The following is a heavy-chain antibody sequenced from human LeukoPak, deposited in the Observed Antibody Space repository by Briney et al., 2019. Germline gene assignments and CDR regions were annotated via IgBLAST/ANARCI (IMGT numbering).Heavy chain of an antibody. V-gene: IGHV3-15*01. D-gene: IGHD3-16*01. J-gene: IGHJ4*02. CDR3: LWVGKTVGGFDI. CDR1: GFTFSDAW. Sequence: TGGSLRLSCVASGFTFSDAWMSWVGQAPGKGLEWVARIKSKRGGGISDYAAPVKVTFTISRDDSRNPLLLQINSLHAPATACSYCLWVGKTVGGFDIWGQGTLVTVSS. CDR2: IKSKRGGGIS.